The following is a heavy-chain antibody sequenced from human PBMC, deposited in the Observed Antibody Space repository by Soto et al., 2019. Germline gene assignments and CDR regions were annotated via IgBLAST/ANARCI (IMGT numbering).Heavy chain of an antibody. Sequence: GVSLRLSCAASGFTFSSYWMSWVRQAPGKGLEWVANIKQDGSEKYYVDSVKGRFTISRDNAKNSLYLQMNSLRAEDTAVYYCASDFSSSFPGMDVWGQGTTVTVSS. D-gene: IGHD2-2*01. CDR1: GFTFSSYW. V-gene: IGHV3-7*01. CDR2: IKQDGSEK. CDR3: ASDFSSSFPGMDV. J-gene: IGHJ6*02.